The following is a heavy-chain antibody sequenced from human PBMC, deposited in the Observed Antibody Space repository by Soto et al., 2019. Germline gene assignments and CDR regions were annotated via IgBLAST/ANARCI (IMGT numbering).Heavy chain of an antibody. V-gene: IGHV1-18*04. CDR3: AREGGALRTYPYFSDY. CDR1: GYVFRNFG. Sequence: SVKVSCKASGYVFRNFGISWVRQAPGQGLEWMGRISAYNGITNYEQKFQDRVSLTTDTSTSTAYMELRSLTSDDTAVYYCAREGGALRTYPYFSDYWGQGTLVTVSS. D-gene: IGHD3-16*02. J-gene: IGHJ4*02. CDR2: ISAYNGIT.